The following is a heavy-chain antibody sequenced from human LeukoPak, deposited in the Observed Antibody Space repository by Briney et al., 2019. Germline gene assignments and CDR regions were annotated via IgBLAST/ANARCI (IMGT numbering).Heavy chain of an antibody. CDR1: GFEFSIHD. Sequence: PGGSLRLSCVASGFEFSIHDMSWGRQAPGKGPEWVSSISGSGTDTYYTDSVKGRFTISRDTSKNTLYMQMNNLRVEDTAVYYCAKGGKTIMCPTSCYDYWGQGTLVTVSS. CDR2: ISGSGTDT. V-gene: IGHV3-23*01. J-gene: IGHJ4*02. CDR3: AKGGKTIMCPTSCYDY. D-gene: IGHD2-2*01.